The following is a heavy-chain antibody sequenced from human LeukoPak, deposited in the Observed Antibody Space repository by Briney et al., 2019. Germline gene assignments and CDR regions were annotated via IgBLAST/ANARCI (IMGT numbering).Heavy chain of an antibody. Sequence: GGSLRLSCATSGFTFSDHAMTWVRQPPGKGLEWVSAISGTGGATNYADSVKGRVTISRDNSKNTLYLQMSSLRAEDTALYYCAKDRFGWQRGFHSWGQGTLVTVFS. CDR2: ISGTGGAT. V-gene: IGHV3-23*01. J-gene: IGHJ4*02. CDR1: GFTFSDHA. CDR3: AKDRFGWQRGFHS. D-gene: IGHD3-10*01.